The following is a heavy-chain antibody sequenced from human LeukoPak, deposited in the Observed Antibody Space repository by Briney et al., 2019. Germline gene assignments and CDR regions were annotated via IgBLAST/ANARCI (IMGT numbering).Heavy chain of an antibody. J-gene: IGHJ4*02. CDR3: ARDMGVPAASYYFDY. V-gene: IGHV3-64*01. Sequence: GGSLRLSCAASGFTFSSYAMHWVRQASGKGLEYVSGISSNGGRTFYANSVKGRFTISRDNSKNSLYLQMNSLRAEDTAVYYCARDMGVPAASYYFDYWGQGTLVTVSS. D-gene: IGHD2-2*01. CDR2: ISSNGGRT. CDR1: GFTFSSYA.